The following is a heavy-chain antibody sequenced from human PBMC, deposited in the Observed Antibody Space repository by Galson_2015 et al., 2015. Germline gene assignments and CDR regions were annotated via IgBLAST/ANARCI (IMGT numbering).Heavy chain of an antibody. CDR3: TRHPRATPSYWYCDL. CDR2: IYPGDSDS. D-gene: IGHD5-24*01. V-gene: IGHV5-51*01. CDR1: GYNFINYW. J-gene: IGHJ2*01. Sequence: QSGADVKKPGESLKISCKGSGYNFINYWIGWVRQMPGKGLEWMGIIYPGDSDSRYSPSFQGPVTISVDKSISTAYLQWSSLKASDTAMYYSTRHPRATPSYWYCDLWGRGTLVTVSS.